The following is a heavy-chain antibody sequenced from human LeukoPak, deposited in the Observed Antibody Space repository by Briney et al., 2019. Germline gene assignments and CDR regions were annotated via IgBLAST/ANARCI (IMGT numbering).Heavy chain of an antibody. CDR2: IYPGDSDT. Sequence: PGGSLRLSCKGSGYSFTSYWIGWVRQMPGKGLEWMGIIYPGDSDTGYSPSFQGQVTISADKSISTAYLQWSSLKASDTAMYYCARAYYDFWSGYSPLSDYWGQGTLVTVSS. CDR3: ARAYYDFWSGYSPLSDY. CDR1: GYSFTSYW. V-gene: IGHV5-51*01. D-gene: IGHD3-3*01. J-gene: IGHJ4*02.